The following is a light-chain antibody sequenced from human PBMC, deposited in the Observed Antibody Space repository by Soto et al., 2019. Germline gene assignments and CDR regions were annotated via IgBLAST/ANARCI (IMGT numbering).Light chain of an antibody. V-gene: IGKV1-5*03. Sequence: DIQMTQSPSTLSASVGDRVTITCRASQSIDTWLAWHQQKPGQVPKLLISKASSLESGVPSRFSGSGSGTEFTLTISCLQPDDSATYYCQQYNSYRAFGQGTKVEI. CDR1: QSIDTW. J-gene: IGKJ1*01. CDR3: QQYNSYRA. CDR2: KAS.